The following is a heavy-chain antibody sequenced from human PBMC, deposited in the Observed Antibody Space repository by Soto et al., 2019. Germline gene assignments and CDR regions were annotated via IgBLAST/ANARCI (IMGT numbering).Heavy chain of an antibody. D-gene: IGHD5-18*01. Sequence: SETLSLTCTVSGGSISSYYWSWIRQPPGKGLEWIGYIYYSGSTNYNPSLKSRVTISVDTSKNQFSLKLSSVTAADTAVYYCARDIGGYSLTYGMDVWGQGNTVTVSS. J-gene: IGHJ6*02. CDR1: GGSISSYY. CDR3: ARDIGGYSLTYGMDV. V-gene: IGHV4-59*01. CDR2: IYYSGST.